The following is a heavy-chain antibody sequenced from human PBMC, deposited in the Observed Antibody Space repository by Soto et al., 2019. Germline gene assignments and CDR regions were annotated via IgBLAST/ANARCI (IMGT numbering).Heavy chain of an antibody. CDR3: ARGFLKRNTYYDFWSGSRNWFDP. V-gene: IGHV1-46*01. D-gene: IGHD3-3*01. J-gene: IGHJ5*02. CDR2: INPSGGST. CDR1: GYTFTSYY. Sequence: QVQLVQSGAEVKKPGASVKVSCKASGYTFTSYYMHWVRQAPGQGLEWMGIINPSGGSTSYAQKFQGRVTMTRDTSTSTVYMELSSLRSEDTAVYYCARGFLKRNTYYDFWSGSRNWFDPWGQGTLVTVSS.